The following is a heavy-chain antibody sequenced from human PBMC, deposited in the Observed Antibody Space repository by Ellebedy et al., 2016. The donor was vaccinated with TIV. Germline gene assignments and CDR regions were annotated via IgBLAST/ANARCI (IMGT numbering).Heavy chain of an antibody. J-gene: IGHJ6*02. D-gene: IGHD2-2*01. V-gene: IGHV3-33*01. CDR1: GFVFSSYG. CDR3: ARPRYCSSTRCLSFMDV. Sequence: EGSLRLSCAASGFVFSSYGMYWVRQAPGKGLEWVAVIWYDGGNKDYADSVKGRFTISRDNSKNTLFLQMNSLRAEDTAVYYCARPRYCSSTRCLSFMDVWGQGTTVTVSS. CDR2: IWYDGGNK.